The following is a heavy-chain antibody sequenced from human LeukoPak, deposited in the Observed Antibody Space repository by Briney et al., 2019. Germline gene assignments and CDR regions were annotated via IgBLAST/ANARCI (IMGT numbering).Heavy chain of an antibody. CDR2: IKSRTDGETT. Sequence: PGGSLRLPCAASGFTFSNAWMTWVRQAPGKGLEWIGRIKSRTDGETTDYAAPVNGRFTISRDDSNNTLYLQMNSLKTEDTAFYYCTTYYYDTTAYFPYWGQGTLVTVSS. CDR1: GFTFSNAW. D-gene: IGHD3-22*01. V-gene: IGHV3-15*01. J-gene: IGHJ4*02. CDR3: TTYYYDTTAYFPY.